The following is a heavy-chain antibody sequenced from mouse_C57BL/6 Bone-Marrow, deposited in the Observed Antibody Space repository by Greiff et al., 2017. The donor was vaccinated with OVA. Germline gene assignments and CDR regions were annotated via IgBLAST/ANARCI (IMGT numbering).Heavy chain of an antibody. CDR1: GYTFTSYW. CDR2: IDPSDSYT. CDR3: AREDYSNYGDYFDY. D-gene: IGHD2-5*01. J-gene: IGHJ2*01. V-gene: IGHV1-50*01. Sequence: QVQLQQPGAELVKPGASVKLSCKASGYTFTSYWMQWVKQRPGQGLEWIGEIDPSDSYTNYNQKFKGKATLTVDTSSSTADMQLSSLTSEDSAVYYCAREDYSNYGDYFDYWGQGTTLTVSS.